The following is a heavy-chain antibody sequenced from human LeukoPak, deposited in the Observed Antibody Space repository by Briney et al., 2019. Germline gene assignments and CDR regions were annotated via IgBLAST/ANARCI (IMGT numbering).Heavy chain of an antibody. D-gene: IGHD2-15*01. CDR3: AKGWRSCSGGSCPNDY. V-gene: IGHV3-23*01. CDR1: GFIFSSYA. J-gene: IGHJ4*02. Sequence: GGSLRLSCAASGFIFSSYAMSWVRQAPGKGLEWVSVISGSDGSTYYGDSVKGRFTISRDNSKSTLHLQMNSLRAEDTAVYYCAKGWRSCSGGSCPNDYWGQGTLVTVSS. CDR2: ISGSDGST.